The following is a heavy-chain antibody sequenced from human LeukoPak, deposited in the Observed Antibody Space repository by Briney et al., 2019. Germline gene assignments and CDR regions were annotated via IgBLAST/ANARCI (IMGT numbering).Heavy chain of an antibody. CDR2: ITWNNLNI. J-gene: IGHJ4*02. CDR1: GFVFDNYA. Sequence: QPGGSLRLSCEATGFVFDNYAMHWVRQAPGKGLEWVSGITWNNLNIGYADSVKGRFTMSRDNAKNSLYLQMNSLRADDTASYYCTKDGWDHWGQGVLVTVSS. CDR3: TKDGWDH. V-gene: IGHV3-9*01. D-gene: IGHD6-19*01.